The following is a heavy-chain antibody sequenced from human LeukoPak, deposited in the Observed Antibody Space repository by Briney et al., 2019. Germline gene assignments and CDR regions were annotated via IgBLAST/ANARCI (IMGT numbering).Heavy chain of an antibody. Sequence: GGSLRLSCAASGFTFRNYEMNWVRQAPGKGLEWISYISGSGITIYYADSEKGRFTISRDNAKNSLYLQMNSLRAEDTAVYYCARVNYYDSSGYYYEDDYWGQGTLVTVSS. J-gene: IGHJ4*02. CDR2: ISGSGITI. V-gene: IGHV3-48*03. CDR1: GFTFRNYE. CDR3: ARVNYYDSSGYYYEDDY. D-gene: IGHD3-22*01.